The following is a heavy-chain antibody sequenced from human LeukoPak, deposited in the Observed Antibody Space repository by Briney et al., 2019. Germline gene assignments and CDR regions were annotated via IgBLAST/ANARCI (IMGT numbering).Heavy chain of an antibody. CDR3: ARDGASLRYFDWGDAFDI. V-gene: IGHV4-39*07. D-gene: IGHD3-9*01. J-gene: IGHJ3*02. CDR1: SGSISSSSYY. CDR2: IYYSGST. Sequence: SETLSLTCTVSSGSISSSSYYWGWIRQPPGKGLEWIGSIYYSGSTYYNPSLKSRVTISVDTSKNQFSLKLSSVTAADTAVYYCARDGASLRYFDWGDAFDIWGQGTMVTVSS.